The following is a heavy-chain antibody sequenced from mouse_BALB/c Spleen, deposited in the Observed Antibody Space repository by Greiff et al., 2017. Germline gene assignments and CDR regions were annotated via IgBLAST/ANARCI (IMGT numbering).Heavy chain of an antibody. CDR2: ISSGGGST. CDR1: GFAFSSYD. CDR3: ARRMGGNFYAMDY. D-gene: IGHD2-1*01. V-gene: IGHV5-12-1*01. Sequence: EVHLVESGGGLVKPGGSLKLSCAASGFAFSSYDMSWVRQTPEKRLEWVAYISSGGGSTYYPDTVKGRFTISRDNAKNTLYLQMSSLKSEDTAMYYCARRMGGNFYAMDYWGQGTSVTVSS. J-gene: IGHJ4*01.